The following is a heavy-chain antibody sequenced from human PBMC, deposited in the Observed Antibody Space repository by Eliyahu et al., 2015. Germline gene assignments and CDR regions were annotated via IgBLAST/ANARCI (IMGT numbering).Heavy chain of an antibody. CDR3: ARISGHSGPGGGN. V-gene: IGHV7-4-1*02. D-gene: IGHD5-12*01. CDR1: XYXFTSXA. J-gene: IGHJ4*02. CDR2: INTNTGNP. Sequence: QVQLVQSGSELKKPGASVTVSCKASXYXFTSXAXNWVRQAPGQGLEWMGWINTNTGNPTYAQGFTGRYVFSLDTSVSTAYLQIRSLTSEDTAVYYCARISGHSGPGGGNWGQGTLVTVSS.